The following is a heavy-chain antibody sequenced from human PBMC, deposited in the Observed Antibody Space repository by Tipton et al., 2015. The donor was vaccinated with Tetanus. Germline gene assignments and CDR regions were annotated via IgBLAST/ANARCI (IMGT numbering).Heavy chain of an antibody. CDR2: ITGNGGTT. CDR1: GFTFSIYA. D-gene: IGHD2-15*01. J-gene: IGHJ6*02. Sequence: SLRLSCAASGFTFSIYAMSWVRQAPGKGLEWVSTITGNGGTTYYADSVRGRFPISRDDSENTLYPQMNSLRVEDTAVYYCAKEFCSSGSCQTYYSYYGLDVWGQGTTVTVSS. CDR3: AKEFCSSGSCQTYYSYYGLDV. V-gene: IGHV3-23*01.